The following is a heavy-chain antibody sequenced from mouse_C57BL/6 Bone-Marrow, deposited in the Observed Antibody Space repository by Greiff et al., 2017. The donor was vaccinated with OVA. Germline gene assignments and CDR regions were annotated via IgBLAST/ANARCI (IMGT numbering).Heavy chain of an antibody. J-gene: IGHJ3*01. V-gene: IGHV1-15*01. D-gene: IGHD4-1*01. Sequence: VHLPPPWAPLARLGASVTLSCKASGYTFTDYEMHWVKQTPVHGLEWIGAIDPETGGTAYNQKFKGKAILTADKSSSTAYMELRSLTSEDSAVYYCTRSVGRGFAYWGQGTLVTVSA. CDR2: IDPETGGT. CDR1: GYTFTDYE. CDR3: TRSVGRGFAY.